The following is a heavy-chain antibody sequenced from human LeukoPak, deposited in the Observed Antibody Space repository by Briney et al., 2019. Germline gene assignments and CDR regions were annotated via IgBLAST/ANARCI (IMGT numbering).Heavy chain of an antibody. CDR1: GLTFSSYG. Sequence: GGSLRLSCAASGLTFSSYGMHWVRQAPGKGLEWVAVISYDGSNKYYADSVKGRFTISRDNSKNTLYLQMNSLRAEDTAVYYCAKEEDNYYDSSGYYHPPIDYWGQGTLVTVSS. CDR3: AKEEDNYYDSSGYYHPPIDY. D-gene: IGHD3-22*01. V-gene: IGHV3-30*18. CDR2: ISYDGSNK. J-gene: IGHJ4*02.